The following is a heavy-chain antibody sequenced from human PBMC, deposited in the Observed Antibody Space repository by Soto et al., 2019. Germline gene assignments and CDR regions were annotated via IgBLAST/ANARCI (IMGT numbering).Heavy chain of an antibody. CDR3: AKTQNDSLEY. CDR2: ISGSGDFT. J-gene: IGHJ4*02. D-gene: IGHD3-9*01. V-gene: IGHV3-23*01. Sequence: GGSLRLSCAVSGFTFSSNAMSWVRQAPEKGLEWVSVISGSGDFTFYADSVKGRFTISRDNSKNTLYLQMNTLRAEDTAVYYFAKTQNDSLEYWGQGTLVTVSS. CDR1: GFTFSSNA.